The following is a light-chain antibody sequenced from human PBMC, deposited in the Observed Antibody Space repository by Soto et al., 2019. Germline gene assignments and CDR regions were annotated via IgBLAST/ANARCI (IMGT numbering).Light chain of an antibody. CDR1: QSVNSY. CDR3: QQRNNWPPST. V-gene: IGKV3-11*01. Sequence: EVVLTQSPATLSLSPGERATLSCRASQSVNSYLAWYQQKPGQAPMLLIYDASIRATGIPARFSGSGSGTDFTLTISSLEPEDFAVYYCQQRNNWPPSTFGQGTKLEIK. CDR2: DAS. J-gene: IGKJ2*01.